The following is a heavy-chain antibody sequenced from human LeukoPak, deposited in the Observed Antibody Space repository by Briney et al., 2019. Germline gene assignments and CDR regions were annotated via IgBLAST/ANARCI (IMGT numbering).Heavy chain of an antibody. CDR3: ARGGGIAAAPNDY. Sequence: ASVKVSFKASGYTFTGYYMHWVRQAPGQGLEWMGWINPNSGGTNYAQKFQGRVTMTRDTSISTAYMELSRLRSDDTAVYYCARGGGIAAAPNDYWGQGTLVTVSS. CDR1: GYTFTGYY. J-gene: IGHJ4*02. CDR2: INPNSGGT. D-gene: IGHD6-13*01. V-gene: IGHV1-2*02.